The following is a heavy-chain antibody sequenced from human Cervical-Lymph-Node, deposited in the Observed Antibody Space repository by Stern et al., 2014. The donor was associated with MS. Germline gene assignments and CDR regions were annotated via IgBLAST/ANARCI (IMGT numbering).Heavy chain of an antibody. D-gene: IGHD3-22*01. J-gene: IGHJ4*02. CDR2: ISYDGSNK. V-gene: IGHV3-30*18. Sequence: VQLEESGGGVVQPGRSLRLSCAASGFTFSSYGMHWVRQAPGKGLEWVAVISYDGSNKYYADSVKGRFTISRDNSKNTLYLQMNSLRAEDTAVYYCAKEFDYYDSSGHDYWGQGTLVTVSS. CDR1: GFTFSSYG. CDR3: AKEFDYYDSSGHDY.